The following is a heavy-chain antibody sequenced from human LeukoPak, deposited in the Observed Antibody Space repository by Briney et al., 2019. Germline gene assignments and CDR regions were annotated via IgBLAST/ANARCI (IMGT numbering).Heavy chain of an antibody. CDR3: ASAPPAFWSGYPHYGDMDV. D-gene: IGHD3-3*01. Sequence: GGSLRLSCAASGFTFSSYWMSWVRQAPGKGLEWVANIKQDGSEKYYVDSVKGRFTISRDNAKNSLYLQMNSLRAEDTAVYYCASAPPAFWSGYPHYGDMDVWGQGTTVTVSS. V-gene: IGHV3-7*01. J-gene: IGHJ6*02. CDR1: GFTFSSYW. CDR2: IKQDGSEK.